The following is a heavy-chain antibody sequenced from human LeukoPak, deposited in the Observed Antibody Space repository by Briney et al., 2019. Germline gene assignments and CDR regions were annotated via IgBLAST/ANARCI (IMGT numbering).Heavy chain of an antibody. Sequence: GGSLRLSCAASGFTFDDYGMSWVRQAPGKGLEWVSGINWNGGSTGYADSVKGRFTISRDNAKNSLYLQMNSLRAEDTALCHCARGPDYDILTGYYTSYYYGMDVWGQGTTVTVSS. J-gene: IGHJ6*02. D-gene: IGHD3-9*01. V-gene: IGHV3-20*01. CDR3: ARGPDYDILTGYYTSYYYGMDV. CDR1: GFTFDDYG. CDR2: INWNGGST.